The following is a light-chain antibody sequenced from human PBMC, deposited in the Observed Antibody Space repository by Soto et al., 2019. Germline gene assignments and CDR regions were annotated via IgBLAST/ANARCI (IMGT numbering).Light chain of an antibody. CDR1: SGHSSYA. V-gene: IGLV4-69*01. J-gene: IGLJ1*01. CDR2: LNSDGSH. CDR3: QTWGTGIRYV. Sequence: QSVLTQSPSASASLGASVKITCTLSSGHSSYAIAWHQQHPEKGPRFLMKLNSDGSHTKGDGIPDRFSGSSSGAERYLTISSLQSEDEADYYCQTWGTGIRYVFGTGTKVTVL.